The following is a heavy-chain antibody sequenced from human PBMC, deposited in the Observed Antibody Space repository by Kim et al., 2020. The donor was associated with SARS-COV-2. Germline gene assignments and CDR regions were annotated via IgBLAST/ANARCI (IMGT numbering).Heavy chain of an antibody. CDR3: VRGARLRIAAAGPRWYYYG. CDR2: IYNSGGT. CDR1: GGSISSSY. Sequence: SETLSLTCTVSGGSISSSYWSWIRQPAGKGLEWIGRIYNSGGTNYNPSLKSRVTMSVNTSKNQFSLKLSSVTAADTAVYYCVRGARLRIAAAGPRWYYYG. J-gene: IGHJ6*01. D-gene: IGHD3-16*01. V-gene: IGHV4-4*07.